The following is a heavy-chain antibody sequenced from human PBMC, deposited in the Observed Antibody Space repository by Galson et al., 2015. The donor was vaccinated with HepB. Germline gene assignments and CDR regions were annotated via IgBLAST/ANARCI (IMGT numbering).Heavy chain of an antibody. CDR3: ATGVGTTFDY. CDR2: MYYSGRS. J-gene: IGHJ4*02. D-gene: IGHD1-1*01. Sequence: ETLSLTCSVSGGSFSTSMYYWTWIRQPPGKGLEWIGNMYYSGRSSYNPSLKSRATISVDTAKNQHSLNLRSVTAADTAVYYCATGVGTTFDYWGQGSLVTVSS. CDR1: GGSFSTSMYY. V-gene: IGHV4-39*01.